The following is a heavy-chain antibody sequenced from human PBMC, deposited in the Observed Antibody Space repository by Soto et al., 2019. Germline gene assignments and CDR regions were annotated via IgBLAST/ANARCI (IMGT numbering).Heavy chain of an antibody. V-gene: IGHV4-34*01. CDR2: INPSGST. CDR3: ARGGSGDSYRNYYSYGMDV. D-gene: IGHD5-18*01. Sequence: SETLSLTCDVYGGSFSDYYWTCIRQPPGKGLEWIGDINPSGSTNYNPSLKIPVTISVGTSENQFSLKLSSVAAADTAVYYCARGGSGDSYRNYYSYGMDVWGQGTTVTVSS. J-gene: IGHJ6*02. CDR1: GGSFSDYY.